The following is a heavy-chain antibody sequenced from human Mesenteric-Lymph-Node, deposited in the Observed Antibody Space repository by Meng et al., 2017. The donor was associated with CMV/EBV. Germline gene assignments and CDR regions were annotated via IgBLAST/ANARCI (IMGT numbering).Heavy chain of an antibody. Sequence: SGPTLVKPTQTLTLTCTFSGFSFSNARMGVSWIRQPPGKALEWLAHIFSNDEKSYSTSLKSRLTISKDTSKSQVVLTMTNMDPVDTATYYCARINLAAAANPGWFDPWGQGTLVTVSS. D-gene: IGHD6-13*01. CDR2: IFSNDEK. J-gene: IGHJ5*02. V-gene: IGHV2-26*01. CDR3: ARINLAAAANPGWFDP. CDR1: GFSFSNARMG.